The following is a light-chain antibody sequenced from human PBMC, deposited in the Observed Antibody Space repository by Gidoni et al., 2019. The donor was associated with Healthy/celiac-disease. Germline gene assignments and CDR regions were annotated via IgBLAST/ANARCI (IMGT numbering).Light chain of an antibody. CDR1: QSVSSSY. V-gene: IGKV3-20*01. CDR3: QQYGSSPWT. J-gene: IGKJ1*01. Sequence: IVLTQSPGTLSLSPGERATLSCRDSQSVSSSYLAWYQQKPGQAPRLLIYGASSRANGIPDRFSGSGSGTDFTLTISRLEPEDFAVYYCQQYGSSPWTFGQGTKVEIK. CDR2: GAS.